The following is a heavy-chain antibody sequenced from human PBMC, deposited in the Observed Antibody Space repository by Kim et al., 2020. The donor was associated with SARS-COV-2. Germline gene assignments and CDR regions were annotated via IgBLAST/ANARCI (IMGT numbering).Heavy chain of an antibody. CDR3: VKASSGTYFH. Sequence: GGSLRLSCSASGFTFSTYPMHWVRQAPGKGLEFVSAINTNGGNTYYADSVKGRFTISRDNSKNMLYLQMSSLRAEDTAVYYCVKASSGTYFHWGQGTLVTVSS. CDR2: INTNGGNT. J-gene: IGHJ4*02. CDR1: GFTFSTYP. V-gene: IGHV3-64D*09. D-gene: IGHD1-26*01.